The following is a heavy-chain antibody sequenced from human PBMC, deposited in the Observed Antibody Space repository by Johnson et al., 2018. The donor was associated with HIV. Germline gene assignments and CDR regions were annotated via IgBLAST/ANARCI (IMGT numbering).Heavy chain of an antibody. V-gene: IGHV3-30-3*01. CDR3: ARDESSRLQLTGNDAFDI. CDR2: ISYDGTNK. Sequence: QVLLVESGGGVVQPGGSLRLSCAASGFTFSIYSMHWVRQAPGKGLEWVAIISYDGTNKYYADSVKGRFTISRDNSKNTLYLQMNSLRAEDTAVYYCARDESSRLQLTGNDAFDIWGQGTMVTVSS. CDR1: GFTFSIYS. J-gene: IGHJ3*02. D-gene: IGHD6-13*01.